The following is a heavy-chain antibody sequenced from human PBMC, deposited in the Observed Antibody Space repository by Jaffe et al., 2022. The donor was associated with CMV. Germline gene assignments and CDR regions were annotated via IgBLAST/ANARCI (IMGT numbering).Heavy chain of an antibody. D-gene: IGHD3-22*01. CDR2: ISSSSSYI. Sequence: EVQLVESGGGLVKPGGSLRLSCAASGFTFSSYSMNWVRQAPGKGLEWVSSISSSSSYIYYADSVKGRFTISRDNAKNSLYLQMNSLRAEDTAVYYCARGPEIITMIVAGYYFDYWGQGTLVTVSS. J-gene: IGHJ4*02. CDR3: ARGPEIITMIVAGYYFDY. CDR1: GFTFSSYS. V-gene: IGHV3-21*01.